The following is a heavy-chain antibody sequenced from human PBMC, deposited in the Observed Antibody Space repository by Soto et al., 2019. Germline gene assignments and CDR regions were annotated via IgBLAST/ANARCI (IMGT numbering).Heavy chain of an antibody. J-gene: IGHJ4*02. CDR3: ARGFGSSWFDY. V-gene: IGHV1-3*01. Sequence: GASVKVSCKASGYSFISYNIHWVRQAPGQRLEWMAWITPGNGNRKYSQKFQGRVTITRDTSASTAYMELSSLTSEDTAVYFCARGFGSSWFDYWGQGTPVTVSS. CDR2: ITPGNGNR. CDR1: GYSFISYN. D-gene: IGHD6-13*01.